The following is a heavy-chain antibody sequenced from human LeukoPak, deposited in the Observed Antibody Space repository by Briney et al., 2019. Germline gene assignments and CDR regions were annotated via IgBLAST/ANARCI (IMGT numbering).Heavy chain of an antibody. Sequence: PGGSLRLSCAASGFTFSSYWMSWVRKAPGQGLEWVANIKYDGSEKDYVDSVKGRFTISRDNAKNSLYLQMNSLGAEDTAVYYCARDIEAAGLFFDYWGQGTLVTVSS. CDR1: GFTFSSYW. V-gene: IGHV3-7*01. CDR3: ARDIEAAGLFFDY. D-gene: IGHD6-13*01. CDR2: IKYDGSEK. J-gene: IGHJ4*02.